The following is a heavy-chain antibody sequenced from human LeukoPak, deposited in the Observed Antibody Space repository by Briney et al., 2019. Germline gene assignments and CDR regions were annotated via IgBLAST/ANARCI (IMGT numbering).Heavy chain of an antibody. CDR3: YASAVVASDY. J-gene: IGHJ4*02. Sequence: PGGSLRLSCAASGSSFSTYYMGWIRQAPGKGLEWVSYISSGAGTSIYYADSVRGRFFISRDNDKNSLYLQMNSLGAEDTAIYYCYASAVVASDYWGQGTLVTVSS. D-gene: IGHD6-19*01. V-gene: IGHV3-11*01. CDR1: GSSFSTYY. CDR2: ISSGAGTSI.